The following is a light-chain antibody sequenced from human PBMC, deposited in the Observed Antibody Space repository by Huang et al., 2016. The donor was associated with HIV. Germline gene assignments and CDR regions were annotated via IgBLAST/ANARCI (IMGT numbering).Light chain of an antibody. Sequence: DVVMTQSPLSLPVTLGQPASISCRSSQSLVNRDGNTYLNWFQQRPGQSPRRLIYKVSNRDSGVPDRCSGSGSGTDFTLRINNVEAEDVGIYYCMQGTHWPPWTFGQGTKVEIK. J-gene: IGKJ1*01. CDR3: MQGTHWPPWT. CDR2: KVS. CDR1: QSLVNRDGNTY. V-gene: IGKV2-30*01.